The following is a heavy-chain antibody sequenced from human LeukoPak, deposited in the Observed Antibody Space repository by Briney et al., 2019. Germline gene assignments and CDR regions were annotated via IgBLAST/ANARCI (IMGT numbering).Heavy chain of an antibody. D-gene: IGHD4-17*01. V-gene: IGHV5-51*01. CDR2: INPSDSDT. CDR3: ARLRTTRGPVTVTPSYPDSPNWFDP. CDR1: GYTFNTYW. Sequence: GESLKISCKGSGYTFNTYWIGWVRQMPGKGLEWMGIINPSDSDTTYSPSFQGQVTISADRSISTAYLQWSSLKASDTAIYYRARLRTTRGPVTVTPSYPDSPNWFDPWGQGTLVTVSS. J-gene: IGHJ5*02.